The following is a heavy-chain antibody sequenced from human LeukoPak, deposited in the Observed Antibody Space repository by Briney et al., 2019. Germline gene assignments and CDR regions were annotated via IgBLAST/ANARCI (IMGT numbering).Heavy chain of an antibody. CDR3: ARGYYGSGCRYGMDV. D-gene: IGHD3-10*01. V-gene: IGHV4-4*07. Sequence: SETLSLTCTVSGGSISSYYWSWIRQPAGKGLEWIGRIYTSGSTNYNPSLKSRVTMSVDTSKNQFSLKLSPVTAADTAVYYCARGYYGSGCRYGMDVWGQGTTVTVSS. CDR2: IYTSGST. CDR1: GGSISSYY. J-gene: IGHJ6*02.